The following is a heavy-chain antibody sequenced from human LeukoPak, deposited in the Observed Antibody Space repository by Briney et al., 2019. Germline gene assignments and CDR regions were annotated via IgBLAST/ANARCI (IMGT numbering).Heavy chain of an antibody. CDR1: GFTFTTYA. V-gene: IGHV3-23*01. D-gene: IGHD3-10*01. Sequence: GGSLRLSCAASGFTFTTYAMSWVRQAPGKGLEWVSVISGSGGNTYYADSVKGRFTISRDNSKNTLYLHMNSLRVEDTAVFYCAKGIRGYASGPPDCWGQGTLVTVSS. CDR2: ISGSGGNT. J-gene: IGHJ4*02. CDR3: AKGIRGYASGPPDC.